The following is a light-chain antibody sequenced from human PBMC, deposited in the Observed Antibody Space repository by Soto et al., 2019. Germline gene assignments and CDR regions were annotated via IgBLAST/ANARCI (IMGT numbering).Light chain of an antibody. CDR3: QQTYRTRT. CDR1: QSISRY. Sequence: DIQRIESPSSLSASVEDRVTITCRASQSISRYLNWYQQKPGQAPKLLIYAASYLHSGVPSRFSGSGSGTDFTLTISSLQPEDFATYYCQQTYRTRTFGQGTKVDIK. CDR2: AAS. V-gene: IGKV1-39*01. J-gene: IGKJ1*01.